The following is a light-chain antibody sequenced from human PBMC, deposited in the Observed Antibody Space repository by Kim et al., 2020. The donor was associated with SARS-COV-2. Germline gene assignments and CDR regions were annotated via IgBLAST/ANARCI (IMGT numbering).Light chain of an antibody. CDR2: AAS. Sequence: DIQMTQSPSSLSASVGDRVTITCRTTQSISSHLNWYQQKPGRAPKLLISAASTLQGGVPSRFSGSGSETDFTLTISSLQPDDFATYCWQQSYITPFTFGPGTKVDIK. CDR3: QQSYITPFT. CDR1: QSISSH. J-gene: IGKJ3*01. V-gene: IGKV1-39*01.